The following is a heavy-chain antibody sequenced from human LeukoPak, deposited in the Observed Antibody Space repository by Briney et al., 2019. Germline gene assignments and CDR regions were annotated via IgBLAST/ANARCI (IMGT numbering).Heavy chain of an antibody. CDR3: ARDLANAYFDY. Sequence: GGPLRLSYAASGLHFSSYCTHWVRQPPGKGVEGVAVIWYDGSNKYYADSVKGLFTISRDNSKNTLYLQMNSLRAEDTAVYYCARDLANAYFDYWGQGTLVTVSS. J-gene: IGHJ4*02. V-gene: IGHV3-33*08. CDR2: IWYDGSNK. CDR1: GLHFSSYC. D-gene: IGHD1-1*01.